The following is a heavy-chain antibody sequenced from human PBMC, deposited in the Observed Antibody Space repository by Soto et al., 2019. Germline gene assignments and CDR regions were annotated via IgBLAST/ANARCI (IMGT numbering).Heavy chain of an antibody. Sequence: PGGSLRLSCAASGFTFSSYAMHWVRQAPGKGLEWVAVISYDGSNKYYADSVKGRFTISRDNSKNTLYLKMNSLRAEDTAVYYCERDLKKVPMLNYYYGMDVWGQGTPVTVS. D-gene: IGHD2-8*01. V-gene: IGHV3-30-3*01. CDR2: ISYDGSNK. CDR1: GFTFSSYA. J-gene: IGHJ6*02. CDR3: ERDLKKVPMLNYYYGMDV.